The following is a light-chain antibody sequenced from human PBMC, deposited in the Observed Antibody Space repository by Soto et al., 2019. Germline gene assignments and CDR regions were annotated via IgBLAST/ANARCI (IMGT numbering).Light chain of an antibody. CDR1: SSDVGSHNS. CDR2: EVS. J-gene: IGLJ2*01. V-gene: IGLV2-14*01. Sequence: QSALTQPASVSGSPGQSITISCTGTSSDVGSHNSVSWYQQEPGKAPKLMIYEVSNRPSGVSHRFSGSKSGNTASLAISGLRSEDEADYYCATWDDSLRGVLFGGGTKVTVL. CDR3: ATWDDSLRGVL.